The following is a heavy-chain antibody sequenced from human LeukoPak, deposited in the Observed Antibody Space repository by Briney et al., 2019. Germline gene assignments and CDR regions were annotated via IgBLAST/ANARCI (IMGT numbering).Heavy chain of an antibody. V-gene: IGHV1-18*01. J-gene: IGHJ4*02. D-gene: IGHD2-15*01. CDR2: ISAYNGNI. Sequence: ASVKVSYKTSAYTFTSYGITWVRHAPGKGLEWMGWISAYNGNIDYAQNLQGRVTMTTDTSTSTAYMELRSLRSDDTAVYYCTTMTHCTGGTCFTYDHWGQGTMVAVSS. CDR3: TTMTHCTGGTCFTYDH. CDR1: AYTFTSYG.